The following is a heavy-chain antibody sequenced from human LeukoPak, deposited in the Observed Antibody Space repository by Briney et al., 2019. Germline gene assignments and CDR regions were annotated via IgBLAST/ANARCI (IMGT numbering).Heavy chain of an antibody. CDR3: ARTYYDILTGYNPYFDY. Sequence: GGSLRLSCAASGFTFSSYWMHWVRQAPGKGLVWVSRINSDGSSTSYADSVKGRFTISRDNAKNTLYLQMNSLRAEDTAVYYCARTYYDILTGYNPYFDYWGQGTLVTVSS. CDR2: INSDGSST. CDR1: GFTFSSYW. D-gene: IGHD3-9*01. J-gene: IGHJ4*02. V-gene: IGHV3-74*01.